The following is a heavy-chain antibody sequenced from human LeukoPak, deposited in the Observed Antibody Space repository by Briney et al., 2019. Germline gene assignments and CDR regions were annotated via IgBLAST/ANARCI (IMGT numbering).Heavy chain of an antibody. V-gene: IGHV1-2*02. Sequence: ASVKVSCKASGGTFSSYAISWVRQAPGQGLEWMGWINPNSGGTNYAQKFQGRVTMTRDTSISTAYMELSRLRSDDTAVYYCARRQQLVLDYWGQGTLVTVSS. CDR2: INPNSGGT. D-gene: IGHD6-13*01. CDR3: ARRQQLVLDY. CDR1: GGTFSSYA. J-gene: IGHJ4*02.